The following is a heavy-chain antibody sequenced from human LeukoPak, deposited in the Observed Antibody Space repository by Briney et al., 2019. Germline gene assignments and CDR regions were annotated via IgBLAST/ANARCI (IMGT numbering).Heavy chain of an antibody. V-gene: IGHV3-20*04. CDR3: ARGSVAANPNYYYYMDA. J-gene: IGHJ6*03. CDR1: GFTFDDYG. Sequence: PGGSLRLSCAASGFTFDDYGMSWVRQAPGKGLEWVSGINWNGGSTGYADSVKGRFTISRDNAKNSLYLQMNSLRAEDTALYYCARGSVAANPNYYYYMDAWGQGTLVTVSS. CDR2: INWNGGST. D-gene: IGHD6-19*01.